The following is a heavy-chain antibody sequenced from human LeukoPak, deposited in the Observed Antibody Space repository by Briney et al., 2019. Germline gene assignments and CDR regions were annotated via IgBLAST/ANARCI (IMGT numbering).Heavy chain of an antibody. V-gene: IGHV4-38-2*02. CDR1: GYSISSGYY. D-gene: IGHD1-1*01. CDR3: ARGYNWNDSLGY. J-gene: IGHJ4*02. Sequence: SETLSLTCTVSGYSISSGYYWGWIRQPPGKGLEWIGSIYHSGSTYYNPSLKSRVTISVDTSKNQFSLKLSSVTAADTAVYYCARGYNWNDSLGYWGQGTLVTVSS. CDR2: IYHSGST.